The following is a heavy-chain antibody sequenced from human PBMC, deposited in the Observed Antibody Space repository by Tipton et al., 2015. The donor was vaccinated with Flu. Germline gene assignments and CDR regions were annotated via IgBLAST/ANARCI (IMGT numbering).Heavy chain of an antibody. CDR2: IYNSVYT. CDR3: ARDPSLGMPEYLDS. CDR1: SGSLSSFY. Sequence: LRLSCIVSSGSLSSFYWNWIRQSPGKGLEWIGYIYNSVYTKYNPSLKSRVIISVDTSKNQFSLRLSSVTAADTAMYFCARDPSLGMPEYLDSWGQGTLVTVFS. J-gene: IGHJ4*02. V-gene: IGHV4-59*01. D-gene: IGHD2-2*01.